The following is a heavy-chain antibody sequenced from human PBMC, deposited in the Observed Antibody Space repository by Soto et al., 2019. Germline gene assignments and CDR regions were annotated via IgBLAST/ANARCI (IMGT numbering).Heavy chain of an antibody. CDR2: ISSSGSTI. CDR1: GFTFSDYY. D-gene: IGHD2-15*01. Sequence: QVQLVESGGGLVKPGGSLRLSCEASGFTFSDYYMSWIRQAPGKGLEWVSYISSSGSTIYYPDSEKGRFTISRDNAKNSLYLQMNSLRAEDTAVYYCARDDTYCSGGSCCPGNLFDYWGQGTLVTVSS. V-gene: IGHV3-11*01. CDR3: ARDDTYCSGGSCCPGNLFDY. J-gene: IGHJ4*02.